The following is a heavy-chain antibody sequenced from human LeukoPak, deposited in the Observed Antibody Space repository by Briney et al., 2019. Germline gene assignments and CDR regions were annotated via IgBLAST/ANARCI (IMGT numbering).Heavy chain of an antibody. CDR3: ARGRIAAAGTGYFQH. D-gene: IGHD6-13*01. V-gene: IGHV1-8*01. J-gene: IGHJ1*01. CDR1: GYTFTSYD. CDR2: MNPNSGNT. Sequence: ASVKVSCKASGYTFTSYDINWVRQATGQGLEWMGWMNPNSGNTGYAQKFQGRVTMTRNTSISTAYMELSSLRSEDTAVYYCARGRIAAAGTGYFQHWGQGTLVTVSS.